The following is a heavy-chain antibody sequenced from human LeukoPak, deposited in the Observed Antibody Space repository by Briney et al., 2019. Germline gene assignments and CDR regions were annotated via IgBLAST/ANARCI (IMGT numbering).Heavy chain of an antibody. CDR2: ISWNSGSI. CDR1: GFTFDDYA. CDR3: AKAGDYDYVWGSYRENPHCSYYFDY. V-gene: IGHV3-9*01. D-gene: IGHD3-16*02. J-gene: IGHJ4*02. Sequence: PGRSLRLSCAASGFTFDDYAMHWVRQAPGKGLEWVSGISWNSGSIGYADSVKGRFTISRDNAKNSLYLQMNSLRAEDTAVYYCAKAGDYDYVWGSYRENPHCSYYFDYWGQGTLVTVSS.